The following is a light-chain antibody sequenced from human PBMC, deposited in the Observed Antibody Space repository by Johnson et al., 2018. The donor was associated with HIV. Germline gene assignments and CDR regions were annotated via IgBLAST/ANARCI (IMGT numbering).Light chain of an antibody. CDR3: GTWDSSLSAGV. V-gene: IGLV1-51*02. CDR2: ENN. Sequence: QAVLTQPPSVSAAPGQKVTISCSGSSSNIGNNYVSWYQQLPGTAPKLLIYENNKRPSGIPDRFSGSKSGPSATLGITGLQTGDEADYYCGTWDSSLSAGVFGTGTKVTVL. CDR1: SSNIGNNY. J-gene: IGLJ1*01.